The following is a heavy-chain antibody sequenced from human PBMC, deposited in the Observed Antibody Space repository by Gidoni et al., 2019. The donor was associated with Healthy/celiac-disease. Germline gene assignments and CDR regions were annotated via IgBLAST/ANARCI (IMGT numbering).Heavy chain of an antibody. D-gene: IGHD3-10*01. CDR3: ARVGVVRGVTPYYYYGMDV. Sequence: QVQLQESGPGLVKPSETLSLTCTVSGGPISSYYWSWIRQPPGKGLEWTGYIYYSGSTNYNPSLKSRVTISVDTSKNQFSLKLSSVTAADTAVYYCARVGVVRGVTPYYYYGMDVWGQGTTVTVSS. CDR1: GGPISSYY. CDR2: IYYSGST. V-gene: IGHV4-59*01. J-gene: IGHJ6*02.